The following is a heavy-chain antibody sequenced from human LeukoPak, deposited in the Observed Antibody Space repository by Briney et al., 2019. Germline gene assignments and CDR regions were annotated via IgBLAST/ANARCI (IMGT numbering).Heavy chain of an antibody. Sequence: GGSLRLSCVASGVTFSTDWMSWGCKAPGQGKGWVANRKEDGSEKYYVDSVKGRFTISRVDAKNSLYLQMNSLRAEDTAVYYCARDTSGYDGDYYYAMDVWGQGTTVTVSS. V-gene: IGHV3-7*01. CDR1: GVTFSTDW. CDR2: RKEDGSEK. J-gene: IGHJ6*02. D-gene: IGHD5-12*01. CDR3: ARDTSGYDGDYYYAMDV.